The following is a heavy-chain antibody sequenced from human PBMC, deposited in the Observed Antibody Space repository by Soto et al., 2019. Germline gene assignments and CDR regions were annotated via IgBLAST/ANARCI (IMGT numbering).Heavy chain of an antibody. CDR1: AFTFNTYA. D-gene: IGHD1-26*01. Sequence: EVQLLESGGGLVQPGGSLRLSCAASAFTFNTYAMGWVRQAPGKGLELVSAISVSGGGTYYADSVKGRFTISRDTSKNTLYLQMNSLRADDTAVYYCAKSGGASPYYFDYWGRGTLVTVSS. J-gene: IGHJ4*02. V-gene: IGHV3-23*01. CDR3: AKSGGASPYYFDY. CDR2: ISVSGGGT.